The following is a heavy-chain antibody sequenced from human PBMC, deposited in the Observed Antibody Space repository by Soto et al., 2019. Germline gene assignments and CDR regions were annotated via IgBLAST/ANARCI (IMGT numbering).Heavy chain of an antibody. Sequence: QVHLVEFGGGVVQPGRSLRLSCVASGFTFNGYGMHWVRQAPGKGLEWVAVIWVDGSNKYYANSVKGRFSISRDKSKNTLYLEMNSLRAEDTAVYYCARDPAPDYSAYGINYYYHSGMEVWGRGTTVTVSS. V-gene: IGHV3-33*01. CDR3: ARDPAPDYSAYGINYYYHSGMEV. CDR1: GFTFNGYG. J-gene: IGHJ6*02. CDR2: IWVDGSNK. D-gene: IGHD4-17*01.